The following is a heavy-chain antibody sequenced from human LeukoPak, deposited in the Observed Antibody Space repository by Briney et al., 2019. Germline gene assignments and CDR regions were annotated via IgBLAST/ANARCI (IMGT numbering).Heavy chain of an antibody. V-gene: IGHV3-48*03. D-gene: IGHD3-22*01. CDR1: GFTFSSYE. Sequence: GGSLRLSCAASGFTFSSYEMNWVRQAPGKGLEWVSYISSSGSTIYYADSLKGRFTISRDNSKNTLYLQMGSLRAEDMAVYYCARGSTYYYDSSGLALDYWGQGTLVTVSS. J-gene: IGHJ4*02. CDR2: ISSSGSTI. CDR3: ARGSTYYYDSSGLALDY.